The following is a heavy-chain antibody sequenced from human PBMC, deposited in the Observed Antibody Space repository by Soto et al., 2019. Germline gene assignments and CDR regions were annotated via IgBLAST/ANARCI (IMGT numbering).Heavy chain of an antibody. V-gene: IGHV3-74*01. Sequence: GGSLRLSCAASGFTFSTHWMHWVCQAPGKGLMWVSRINSDGTSTYYADSVRGRLTISRDNAKNTLYLEMNSLRAEDTAVYYCVDGLSGWPYWGQGALVTVSS. CDR1: GFTFSTHW. D-gene: IGHD6-19*01. CDR2: INSDGTST. CDR3: VDGLSGWPY. J-gene: IGHJ4*02.